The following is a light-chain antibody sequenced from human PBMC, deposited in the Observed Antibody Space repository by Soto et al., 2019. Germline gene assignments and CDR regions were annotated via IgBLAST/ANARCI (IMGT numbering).Light chain of an antibody. CDR3: MKAQQTGT. J-gene: IGKJ1*01. CDR1: QSLMHSNGYNY. Sequence: DIVMTQSPLSLPVTPGEPASISCRSSQSLMHSNGYNYLDWYLQKPGQSPQLLIYLGSKRAPGSPDRLSGSGSGKVFTLKFRRVEAEDVGVCYGMKAQQTGTFAQGTKVDIK. CDR2: LGS. V-gene: IGKV2-28*01.